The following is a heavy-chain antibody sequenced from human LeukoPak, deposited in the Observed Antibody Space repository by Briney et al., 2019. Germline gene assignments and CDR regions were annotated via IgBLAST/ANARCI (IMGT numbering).Heavy chain of an antibody. CDR1: GFTFSSYA. CDR3: AKGSWISGSGDYFDY. D-gene: IGHD1-26*01. V-gene: IGHV3-23*01. Sequence: GGSLRLSCAASGFTFSSYAMSWVRQAPGKGLEWVSVISGRGDTTYYADSVKGRFTISRDNSKNTLYLQMNSLRAEDTAVYYCAKGSWISGSGDYFDYWGRGTLVTVSS. CDR2: ISGRGDTT. J-gene: IGHJ4*02.